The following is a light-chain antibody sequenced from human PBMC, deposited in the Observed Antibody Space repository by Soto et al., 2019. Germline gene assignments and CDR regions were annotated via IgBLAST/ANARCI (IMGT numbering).Light chain of an antibody. CDR3: SSYTSSGTLV. Sequence: QSALTQPASVSGSPGQSITISCAGTISDVGYYDYVSWYQQHPGKAPKLIIYEVKNRPSGVSPRFSGSKSGNTASLTISGLQAEDETDYYCSSYTSSGTLVFGGGTQLTV. CDR1: ISDVGYYDY. V-gene: IGLV2-14*01. CDR2: EVK. J-gene: IGLJ3*02.